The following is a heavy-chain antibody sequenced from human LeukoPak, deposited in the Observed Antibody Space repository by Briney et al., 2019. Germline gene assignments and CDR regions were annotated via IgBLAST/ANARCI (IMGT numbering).Heavy chain of an antibody. V-gene: IGHV4-39*07. D-gene: IGHD3-10*01. CDR2: IYYSGST. CDR3: ARGLDYYGSGSQGYYFDY. CDR1: GGSISSRSYY. Sequence: SETLSLTCTVSGGSISSRSYYWGWIRQPPGKGLEWIGTIYYSGSTYYNPSLKSRVTISVDTSKNQFSLKLSSVTAADTAVYYCARGLDYYGSGSQGYYFDYWGQGTLVTVSS. J-gene: IGHJ4*02.